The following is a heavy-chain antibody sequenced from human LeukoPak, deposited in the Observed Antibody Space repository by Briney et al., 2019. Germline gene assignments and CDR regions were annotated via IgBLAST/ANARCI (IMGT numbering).Heavy chain of an antibody. CDR1: GFKFSDYY. CDR2: ISSSGSII. Sequence: GGSLRLSCAASGFKFSDYYMSWIRQAPGKGLEWVSYISSSGSIIYYADSVKGRFTISRDNAKNSLYLQMNSLRAEDTAVYYCARERTGRYDYVWGSYRAWGAFDIWGQRTMVTVSS. CDR3: ARERTGRYDYVWGSYRAWGAFDI. D-gene: IGHD3-16*02. V-gene: IGHV3-11*01. J-gene: IGHJ3*02.